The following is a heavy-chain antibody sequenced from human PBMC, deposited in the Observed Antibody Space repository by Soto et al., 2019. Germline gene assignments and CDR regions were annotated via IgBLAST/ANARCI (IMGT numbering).Heavy chain of an antibody. CDR3: ARLPYSSGWYEIDY. CDR1: GFTFSSYS. V-gene: IGHV3-48*02. D-gene: IGHD6-19*01. Sequence: TGGSLRLSCAASGFTFSSYSMNWVRQAPGKGLEWVSYISSSSSTIYYADSVKGRFTISRDNAKNSLYLQMNSLRDEDTAVYYCARLPYSSGWYEIDYWGQGTLVTVSS. CDR2: ISSSSSTI. J-gene: IGHJ4*02.